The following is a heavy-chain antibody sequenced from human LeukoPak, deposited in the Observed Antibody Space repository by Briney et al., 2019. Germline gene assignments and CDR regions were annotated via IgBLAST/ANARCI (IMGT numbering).Heavy chain of an antibody. CDR3: ATGIAVAGTANWFDP. CDR1: GYSISSGYY. Sequence: SETLSLTCTVSGYSISSGYYWGWIRQPPGKGLEWIGEINHSGSTNYNPSLKSRVTISVDTSKNQFSLKLSSVTAADTAVYYCATGIAVAGTANWFDPWGQGTLVTVSS. D-gene: IGHD6-19*01. J-gene: IGHJ5*02. V-gene: IGHV4-38-2*02. CDR2: INHSGST.